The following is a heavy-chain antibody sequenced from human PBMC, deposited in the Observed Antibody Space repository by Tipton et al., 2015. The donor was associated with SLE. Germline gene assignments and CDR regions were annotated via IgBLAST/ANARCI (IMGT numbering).Heavy chain of an antibody. CDR3: ARVDTSTDWHFDL. CDR2: IYYSGST. D-gene: IGHD5-18*01. Sequence: TLSLTCTVSGGSMSSHYWSWIRQPPGKGLEWIGYIYYSGSTNYNPSLKSRVTISIDTSKNQFSLKLTSVTAADTAVYYCARVDTSTDWHFDLWGRGTLVTVSS. J-gene: IGHJ2*01. CDR1: GGSMSSHY. V-gene: IGHV4-59*11.